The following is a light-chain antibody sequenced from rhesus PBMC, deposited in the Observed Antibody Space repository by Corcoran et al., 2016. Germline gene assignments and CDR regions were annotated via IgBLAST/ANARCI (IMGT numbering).Light chain of an antibody. CDR3: QQYVSRPWT. J-gene: IGKJ1*01. CDR2: KAS. V-gene: IGKV1-22*01. CDR1: QGISSW. Sequence: DIQMTQSPSSLSASVGDTVTITCRASQGISSWLAWYQQKPGKAPNLLIYKASSFQSGVPSRFSGNGSGTDFTLPISSLQSEDFATYYCQQYVSRPWTFGQGTKVEIK.